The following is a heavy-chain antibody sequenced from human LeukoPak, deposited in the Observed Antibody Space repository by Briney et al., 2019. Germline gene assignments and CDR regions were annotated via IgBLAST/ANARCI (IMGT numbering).Heavy chain of an antibody. CDR2: IIPIFGTA. D-gene: IGHD5-18*01. Sequence: SVKVSCKASGGTFSSYAISWVRQAPGQGLEWMGGIIPIFGTANYAQKFQGRVTITADKSTSTAYMELSSLRSEDTAVYYCARVEFTSGYSYGAIDYWGQGTLVTVSS. V-gene: IGHV1-69*06. J-gene: IGHJ4*02. CDR3: ARVEFTSGYSYGAIDY. CDR1: GGTFSSYA.